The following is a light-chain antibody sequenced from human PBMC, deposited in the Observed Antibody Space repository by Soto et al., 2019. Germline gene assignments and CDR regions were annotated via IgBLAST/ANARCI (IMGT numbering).Light chain of an antibody. CDR2: ENN. V-gene: IGLV1-51*02. J-gene: IGLJ2*01. Sequence: TVLTQPPSGFSAPGQRVTISCSGSSPNIGNNYVSWYQQLPGTAPKLLIYENNKRPSGIPDRFSGSKSGTSATLGITGLQTGDEADYYCGTWDSSLSAVVFGGGTKVTVL. CDR1: SPNIGNNY. CDR3: GTWDSSLSAVV.